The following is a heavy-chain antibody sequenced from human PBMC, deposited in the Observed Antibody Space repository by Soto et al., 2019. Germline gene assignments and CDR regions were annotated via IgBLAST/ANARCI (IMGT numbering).Heavy chain of an antibody. Sequence: EVQLLESGGGLVQPGGSLRLSCAASGFTFSSYAMSWVRQAPGTGLELVSAISGSGGSTYYADSVKGRFTISRDNSTNTLYLQMNSLRAEDTAVDYCANAYCSSTSCYRWFDYWGQGTLVTVSS. J-gene: IGHJ4*02. D-gene: IGHD2-2*01. V-gene: IGHV3-23*01. CDR2: ISGSGGST. CDR3: ANAYCSSTSCYRWFDY. CDR1: GFTFSSYA.